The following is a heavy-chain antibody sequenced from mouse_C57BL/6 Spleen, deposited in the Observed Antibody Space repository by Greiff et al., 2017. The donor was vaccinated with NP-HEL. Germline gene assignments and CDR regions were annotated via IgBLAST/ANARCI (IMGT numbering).Heavy chain of an antibody. V-gene: IGHV1-64*01. D-gene: IGHD2-5*01. Sequence: QVQLQQPGAELVKPGASVKLSCKASGYTFTSYWMHWVKQRPGQGLEWIGMIHPNSGSTNYNEKFKSKATLTVDKSSSTAYMQLSSLTSEDAAVYYCAREPYSNYAMDYWGQGTSVTVSS. CDR3: AREPYSNYAMDY. J-gene: IGHJ4*01. CDR2: IHPNSGST. CDR1: GYTFTSYW.